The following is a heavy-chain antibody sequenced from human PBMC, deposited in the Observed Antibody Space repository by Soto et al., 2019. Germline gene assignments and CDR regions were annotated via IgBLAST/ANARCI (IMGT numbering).Heavy chain of an antibody. D-gene: IGHD5-18*01. CDR2: IKEDGSEK. V-gene: IGHV3-7*01. CDR1: GLTFSSSW. J-gene: IGHJ4*02. CDR3: ARVRGFSCPDF. Sequence: GGSLRLSCSASGLTFSSSWMNWVRQAPGKGLEWVAGIKEDGSEKYYVAFVKGRFTISRDNVENSLYLQMNSLRGAASAVYFCARVRGFSCPDFWGRGTLRNVSS.